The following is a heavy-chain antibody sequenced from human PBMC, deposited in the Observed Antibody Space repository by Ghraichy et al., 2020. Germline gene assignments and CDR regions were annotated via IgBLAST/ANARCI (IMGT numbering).Heavy chain of an antibody. Sequence: GGSLRLSCAASGFTFSRYGMHWVRQAPGKGLEWVAVIWYDGSKKYYADSVKGRFTISRDNSKNTLYLQLNSLSAEDTAVYYCAKDSNPVLDYYFYGMDVWCQGTTVTVSS. CDR2: IWYDGSKK. V-gene: IGHV3-33*06. J-gene: IGHJ6*02. D-gene: IGHD3-3*01. CDR3: AKDSNPVLDYYFYGMDV. CDR1: GFTFSRYG.